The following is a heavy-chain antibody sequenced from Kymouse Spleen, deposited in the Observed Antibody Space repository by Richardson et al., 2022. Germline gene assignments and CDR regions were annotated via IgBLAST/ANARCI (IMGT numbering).Heavy chain of an antibody. Sequence: QVQLQQWGAGLLKPSETLSLTCAVYGGSFSGYYWSWIRQPPGKGLEWIGEINHSGSTNYNPSLKSRVTISVDTSKNQFSLKLSSVTAADTAVYYCARGRFLEWLFLFDYWGQGTLVTVSS. D-gene: IGHD3-3*01. J-gene: IGHJ4*02. CDR3: ARGRFLEWLFLFDY. CDR2: INHSGST. V-gene: IGHV4-34*01. CDR1: GGSFSGYY.